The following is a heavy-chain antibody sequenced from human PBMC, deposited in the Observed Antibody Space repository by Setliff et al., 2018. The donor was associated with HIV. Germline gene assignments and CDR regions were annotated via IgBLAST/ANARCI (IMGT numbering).Heavy chain of an antibody. J-gene: IGHJ4*02. CDR2: INPNSGGT. Sequence: SEKVSCKASGYTFTGYYMHWVRQAPGQGLEWMGWINPNSGGTNFAQKFQGWVTMTRDTSISTAYMELIRLRSDDTAVYYCARDHYGSSGYHIATYYFDYWGQGTLVTVSS. CDR1: GYTFTGYY. V-gene: IGHV1-2*04. D-gene: IGHD3-22*01. CDR3: ARDHYGSSGYHIATYYFDY.